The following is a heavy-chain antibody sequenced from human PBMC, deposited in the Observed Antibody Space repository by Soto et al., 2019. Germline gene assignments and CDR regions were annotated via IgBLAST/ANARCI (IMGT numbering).Heavy chain of an antibody. CDR3: ARGVTAGVDL. CDR2: MSPNKGET. D-gene: IGHD2-21*02. J-gene: IGHJ5*02. V-gene: IGHV1-8*01. Sequence: ASAEDSCKAAVYAFDTYDINWVRRAHGQGLEWMGWMSPNKGETGYAQKFQGRVTLTRDTSISTAYMELSSLRSEDTAIYYCARGVTAGVDLWGQGTLVTVSS. CDR1: VYAFDTYD.